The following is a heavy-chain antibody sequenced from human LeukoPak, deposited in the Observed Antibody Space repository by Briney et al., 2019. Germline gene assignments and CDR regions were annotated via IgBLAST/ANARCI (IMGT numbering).Heavy chain of an antibody. CDR1: GFTFSTYA. J-gene: IGHJ4*02. V-gene: IGHV3-21*01. D-gene: IGHD4-23*01. CDR3: ARDMDGGNSFDY. Sequence: GGSLRLSCAASGFTFSTYAMSWVRRTPGKGLEWVSSISSSSSYIYYADSVKGRFTISRDNAKNSMYLQMNSLRAEDTAVYYCARDMDGGNSFDYWGQGPLVTVSS. CDR2: ISSSSSYI.